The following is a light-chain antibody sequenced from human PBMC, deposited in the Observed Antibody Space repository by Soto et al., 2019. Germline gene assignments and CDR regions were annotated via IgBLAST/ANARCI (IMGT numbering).Light chain of an antibody. Sequence: QTVVAQPASVSGSPGQSITISCTGTSSDVGGYNYVSWYQQHPGKAPKLMIYDVSNRPSGVSNRFSGSKSGKTASLTISGLQAEDEADYHCSSHTGSNTLVFGGGTQLTVL. CDR3: SSHTGSNTLV. CDR1: SSDVGGYNY. J-gene: IGLJ2*01. CDR2: DVS. V-gene: IGLV2-14*03.